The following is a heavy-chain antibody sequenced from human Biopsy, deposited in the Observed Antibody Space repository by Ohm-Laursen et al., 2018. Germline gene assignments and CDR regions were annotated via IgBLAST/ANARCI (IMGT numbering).Heavy chain of an antibody. V-gene: IGHV2-70*04. CDR1: GFSLRTSGIR. CDR2: IGWDDDE. J-gene: IGHJ4*02. Sequence: TQTLTLTGTLSGFSLRTSGIRMSWVRQPPGKALEWLARIGWDDDEFYSTSLKARLTVSKDTSKNQVVLTLTNMDPVDTATYYCARGRAYSFGALEYWGQGILVTVSS. CDR3: ARGRAYSFGALEY. D-gene: IGHD5-18*01.